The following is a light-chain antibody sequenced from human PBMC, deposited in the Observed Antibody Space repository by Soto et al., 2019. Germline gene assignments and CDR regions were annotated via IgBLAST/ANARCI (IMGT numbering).Light chain of an antibody. J-gene: IGKJ4*01. V-gene: IGKV3-20*01. CDR3: QQYGNSPLLT. CDR1: QSVSSSY. CDR2: GAS. Sequence: EIVLTQSPGTLSLSPWEIATLSCRASQSVSSSYLAWYQQKPGQAPRLLIYGASSRATGIPDRFSGSGSGTDFTLTISRLEPEDFAVYSCQQYGNSPLLTFGGGTKVDIK.